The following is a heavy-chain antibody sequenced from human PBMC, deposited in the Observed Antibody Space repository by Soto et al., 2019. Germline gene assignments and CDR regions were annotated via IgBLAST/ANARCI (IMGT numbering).Heavy chain of an antibody. CDR3: ARGASYLAP. CDR1: GFTVSTNY. J-gene: IGHJ5*02. CDR2: IYRDGST. V-gene: IGHV3-53*01. Sequence: PGGSLRLSCAASGFTVSTNYMSWVRQAPGKGLEWVSVIYRDGSTYFADSLKGRFTIARDNSKNTLYLQMNSLRVEDTAVYYCARGASYLAPWGQGTMVTVSS. D-gene: IGHD2-2*01.